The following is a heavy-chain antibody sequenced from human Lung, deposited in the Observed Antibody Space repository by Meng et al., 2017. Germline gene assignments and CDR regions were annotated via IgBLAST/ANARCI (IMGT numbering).Heavy chain of an antibody. V-gene: IGHV4-30-4*01. J-gene: IGHJ2*01. CDR1: GGSISSSNYY. Sequence: QVHLPEFGPGLVTPAPTLALPWTSSGGSISSSNYYWSRIRQPRANGMEWIRHIYSSGSTYYNPSLKCRITISVDTSKNQFSLQLSSVTAAYTAVYYCARGQNGYFDLWGRGTLVTVSS. CDR3: ARGQNGYFDL. CDR2: IYSSGST. D-gene: IGHD2-8*01.